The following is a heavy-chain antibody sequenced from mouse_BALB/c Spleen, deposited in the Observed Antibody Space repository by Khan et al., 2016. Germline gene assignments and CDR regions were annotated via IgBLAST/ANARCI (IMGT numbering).Heavy chain of an antibody. D-gene: IGHD1-1*01. Sequence: EVQLQESGPSLVKPSQTLSLTCSVTGDSITSGYWNWIRKFPGNKLEYMGYISYSGNTYYNPSLKSRISITRDTSKNQYYLQLNSVTTEDTATYYGARYLYYYGSTYDTMDYWGQGTSGTVSS. V-gene: IGHV3-8*02. CDR2: ISYSGNT. CDR3: ARYLYYYGSTYDTMDY. J-gene: IGHJ4*01. CDR1: GDSITSGY.